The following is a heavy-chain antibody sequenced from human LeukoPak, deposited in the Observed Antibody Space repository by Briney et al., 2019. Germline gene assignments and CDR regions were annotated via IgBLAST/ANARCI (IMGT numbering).Heavy chain of an antibody. CDR1: GGTSSSYA. Sequence: SVKVSCKASGGTSSSYAISWVRQAPGQGLEWMGGIIPIFGTANYAQKFQGRVTITTDESTSTAYMELSSLRSEDTAVYYCARGIVRQKQPVEYCTNGVCYKAPGGYYDSSGYYYNLDYWGQGTLVTVSS. CDR3: ARGIVRQKQPVEYCTNGVCYKAPGGYYDSSGYYYNLDY. CDR2: IIPIFGTA. J-gene: IGHJ4*02. D-gene: IGHD3-22*01. V-gene: IGHV1-69*05.